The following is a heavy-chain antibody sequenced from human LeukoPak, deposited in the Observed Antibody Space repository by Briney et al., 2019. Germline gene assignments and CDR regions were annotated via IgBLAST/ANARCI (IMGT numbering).Heavy chain of an antibody. J-gene: IGHJ6*03. CDR2: IYTSGST. CDR3: ARVGGGYYYYYMDV. Sequence: KSSQTLSLTCTVSGGSISSGSYYWSWIRQPAGKGLEWIGRIYTSGSTNYNPSLKSRVTISVDTSKSQFSLKLSSVTAADTAVYYCARVGGGYYYYYMDVWGKGTTVTVSS. D-gene: IGHD3-16*01. CDR1: GGSISSGSYY. V-gene: IGHV4-61*02.